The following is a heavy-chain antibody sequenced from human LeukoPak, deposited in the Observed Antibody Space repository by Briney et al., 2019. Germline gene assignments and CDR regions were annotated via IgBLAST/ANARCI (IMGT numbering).Heavy chain of an antibody. CDR3: ASARGYYYDSSGYYRPSPFDY. V-gene: IGHV4-39*07. CDR2: IFYSGST. J-gene: IGHJ4*02. Sequence: SETLSLTCTVSGGSISTSNYYWGWIRQPPGKGLEWIGNIFYSGSTYYSPSLKSRVTISLDTSRNQFSLKLSSVTAADTAVYYCASARGYYYDSSGYYRPSPFDYWGQGTLVTVSS. CDR1: GGSISTSNYY. D-gene: IGHD3-22*01.